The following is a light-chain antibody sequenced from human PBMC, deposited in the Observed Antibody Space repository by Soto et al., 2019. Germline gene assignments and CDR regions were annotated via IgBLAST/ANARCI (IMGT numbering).Light chain of an antibody. CDR1: QSLIYDDGDAY. CDR2: MVS. J-gene: IGKJ1*01. CDR3: MQGTHWPPT. V-gene: IGKV2-30*01. Sequence: DVLMTQSPLSLPVTLGQPATISCRSSQSLIYDDGDAYLNWFQQSPGQSPRRLIYMVSKRDSGVPDRFSGSGSGTDFTLRISRVEAEDVGFYYCMQGTHWPPTFGQGTKVDIK.